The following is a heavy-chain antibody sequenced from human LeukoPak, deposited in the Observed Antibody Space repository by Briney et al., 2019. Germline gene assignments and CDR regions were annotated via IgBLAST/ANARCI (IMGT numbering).Heavy chain of an antibody. D-gene: IGHD3-22*01. V-gene: IGHV3-7*03. CDR3: VRDRGYSTFDY. CDR2: INLDGSEI. Sequence: GGSLRLSCEASGFVFGHSWMSWVRQAPGKGLEWVANINLDGSEINYLDSLTGRLTISRDNAKDSQYLQMNGLRVEDTAVYFCVRDRGYSTFDYWGQGTLVTVSS. CDR1: GFVFGHSW. J-gene: IGHJ4*02.